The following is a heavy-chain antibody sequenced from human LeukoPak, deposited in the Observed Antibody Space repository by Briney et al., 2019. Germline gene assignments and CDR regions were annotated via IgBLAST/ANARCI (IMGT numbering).Heavy chain of an antibody. J-gene: IGHJ6*02. D-gene: IGHD2-2*02. CDR3: AGEGRDCSSTSCYSGFNHLDV. Sequence: PGGSLRLSCAASGFTFSSYEMNWVRQAPGKGLEWVSYISSSGSTIYYADSVKGRFTISRDNAKNSLYLQMNSLRAEDRAVYYCAGEGRDCSSTSCYSGFNHLDVWGQGTTVTVSS. CDR2: ISSSGSTI. V-gene: IGHV3-48*03. CDR1: GFTFSSYE.